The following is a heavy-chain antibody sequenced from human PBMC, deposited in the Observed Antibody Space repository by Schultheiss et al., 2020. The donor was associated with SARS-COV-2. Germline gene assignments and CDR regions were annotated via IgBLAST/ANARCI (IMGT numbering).Heavy chain of an antibody. V-gene: IGHV3-21*01. D-gene: IGHD3-10*01. CDR2: ISSSSSYI. J-gene: IGHJ6*02. Sequence: GGSLRLSCAASGFTFSSYSMNWVRQAPGKGLEWVSSISSSSSYIYYADSVKGRFTISRDNAKNSLYLQMNSLRAEDTAVYYCARAGGYYGSRGYGMDVWGQGTTVTVSS. CDR3: ARAGGYYGSRGYGMDV. CDR1: GFTFSSYS.